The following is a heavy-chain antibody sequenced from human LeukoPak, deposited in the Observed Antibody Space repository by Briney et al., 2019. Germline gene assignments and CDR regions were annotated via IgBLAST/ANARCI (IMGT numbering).Heavy chain of an antibody. CDR3: ARGYGYFFDY. J-gene: IGHJ4*02. Sequence: ASVKVSCRASGYTFTGDYAHWVRQAPGQGLEWMGRMNPKNGGTDSAQRFQGRVTMTRDTCITTAYLEVNSLRSDDTAVYYCARGYGYFFDYWGQGTPVTVSS. D-gene: IGHD5-24*01. CDR2: MNPKNGGT. V-gene: IGHV1-2*06. CDR1: GYTFTGDY.